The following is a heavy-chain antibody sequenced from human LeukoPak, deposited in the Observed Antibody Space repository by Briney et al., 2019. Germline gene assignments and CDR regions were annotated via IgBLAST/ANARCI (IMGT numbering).Heavy chain of an antibody. Sequence: ASVKDSCKASGGTFSSYTISWVRPAPGQGLEWMGRIIPILGIANYAQKFQGRVTITADKSTSTAYMELSSLRSEDTAVYYCARDALYCSSTSCYPYWGQGTLVTVSS. J-gene: IGHJ4*02. CDR1: GGTFSSYT. D-gene: IGHD2-2*01. V-gene: IGHV1-69*04. CDR2: IIPILGIA. CDR3: ARDALYCSSTSCYPY.